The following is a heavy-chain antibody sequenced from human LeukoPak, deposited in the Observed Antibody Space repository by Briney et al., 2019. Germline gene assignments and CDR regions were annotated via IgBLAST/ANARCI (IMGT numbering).Heavy chain of an antibody. CDR1: GGSISSGGYY. CDR2: IYYSGST. D-gene: IGHD3-22*01. V-gene: IGHV4-31*03. Sequence: SETLSLTCTVSGGSISSGGYYWSWIRQHPGKGLEWIGYIYYSGSTYYNPSLKSRVTISVDTSKNQFSLKLSSVTAADTAVYYCAREKRNYYDSSGYPGVVNWFDPWGQGTLVTVSS. J-gene: IGHJ5*02. CDR3: AREKRNYYDSSGYPGVVNWFDP.